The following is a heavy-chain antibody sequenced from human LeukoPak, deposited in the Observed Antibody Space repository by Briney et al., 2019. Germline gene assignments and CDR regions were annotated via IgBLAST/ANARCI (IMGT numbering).Heavy chain of an antibody. CDR2: IYYSGST. D-gene: IGHD2-2*01. J-gene: IGHJ1*01. V-gene: IGHV4-38-2*02. Sequence: SETLSLTCTVSGYSISSGYYWGWIRQPPGKGLEWIGSIYYSGSTYYNPSLKSRVTISVDTSKNQFSQKLSSVTAADTAVYYCARCYCSSTSCYPGTEYFQHWGQGTLVTVSS. CDR3: ARCYCSSTSCYPGTEYFQH. CDR1: GYSISSGYY.